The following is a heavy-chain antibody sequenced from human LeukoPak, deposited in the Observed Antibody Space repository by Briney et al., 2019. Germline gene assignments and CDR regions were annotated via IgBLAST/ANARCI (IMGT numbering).Heavy chain of an antibody. CDR1: GFTFNSYA. J-gene: IGHJ4*02. V-gene: IGHV3-23*01. CDR2: IRGSGGGT. CDR3: AKAGIGVVGYFDY. Sequence: GGSLRLSCAASGFTFNSYAMSWVRQAPGKGLEWVSAIRGSGGGTYYADSVKGRFTISRDNSKNTLYLQMNSLRDEDTALYYCAKAGIGVVGYFDYWGQGALVTVSS. D-gene: IGHD6-19*01.